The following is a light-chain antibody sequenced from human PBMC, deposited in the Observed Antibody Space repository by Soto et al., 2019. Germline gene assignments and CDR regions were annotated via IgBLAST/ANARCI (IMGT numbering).Light chain of an antibody. J-gene: IGKJ1*01. CDR2: GAS. CDR1: QSVSASY. CDR3: QEYGVSRA. Sequence: EIVLTQSPGTLSLSPGERATLSCRASQSVSASYLAWYQQKPGQAPRLLIYGASSRAPGIPDRFSGSGSGTDFTLTIDRLEPEDCAVYYCQEYGVSRAFGQGTKVDSK. V-gene: IGKV3-20*01.